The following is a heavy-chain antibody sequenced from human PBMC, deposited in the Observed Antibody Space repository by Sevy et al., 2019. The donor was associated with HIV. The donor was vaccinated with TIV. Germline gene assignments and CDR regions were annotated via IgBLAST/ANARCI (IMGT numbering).Heavy chain of an antibody. CDR2: IKSKTDGGTT. CDR3: TTDLKKRGLSALLDY. D-gene: IGHD3-10*01. CDR1: GFTFSNAW. Sequence: GGSLRLSCAASGFTFSNAWMSWVRQAPGKGLEWVGRIKSKTDGGTTDYAAPVKDRFTISRDDSKNTLYLQMNSLKTQDTAIYYWTTDLKKRGLSALLDYWGQGTLVTVSS. J-gene: IGHJ4*02. V-gene: IGHV3-15*01.